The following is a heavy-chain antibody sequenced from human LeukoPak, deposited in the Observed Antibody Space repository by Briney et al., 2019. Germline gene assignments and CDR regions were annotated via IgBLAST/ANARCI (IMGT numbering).Heavy chain of an antibody. J-gene: IGHJ4*02. CDR1: GFPFDRYW. V-gene: IGHV3-7*01. CDR2: IKHDGSEK. D-gene: IGHD4-17*01. Sequence: GGSLRLSCAASGFPFDRYWMSWVRLAPGKGLEWVANIKHDGSEKTFVDSVKGRFTISRNNAENSLYLQMNSLRAEDTAVYYCARFGGDYGRYFDYWGQGTLVTVSS. CDR3: ARFGGDYGRYFDY.